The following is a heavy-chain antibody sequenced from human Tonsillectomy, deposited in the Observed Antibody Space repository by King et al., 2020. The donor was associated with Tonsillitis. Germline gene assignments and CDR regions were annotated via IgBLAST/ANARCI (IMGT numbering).Heavy chain of an antibody. J-gene: IGHJ3*02. D-gene: IGHD6-19*01. V-gene: IGHV4-34*01. CDR1: GGSFSGYY. Sequence: VQLQQWGAGLLKPSETLSLTCAVYGGSFSGYYWSWIRQPPGKGLEWIGEITHSVSTNYNPSLKSRVTISVDTSKSQFSLKLSSATAADTAVYYCARSPLEWLGGAFDIWGQGTMVAVSS. CDR3: ARSPLEWLGGAFDI. CDR2: ITHSVST.